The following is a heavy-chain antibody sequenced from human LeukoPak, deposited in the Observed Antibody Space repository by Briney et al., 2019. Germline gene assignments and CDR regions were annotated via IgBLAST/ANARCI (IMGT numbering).Heavy chain of an antibody. V-gene: IGHV4-59*01. CDR3: ARVAYGLDY. J-gene: IGHJ4*02. D-gene: IGHD3/OR15-3a*01. Sequence: PSETLSLTCTVSGGSISSYYWSWIRQPPGKGLEWIGYIYYSGSTNYNPSLKSRITISVDTSKNQFSLKLSSVTAADTAVYYCARVAYGLDYWGQGTLVAVSS. CDR1: GGSISSYY. CDR2: IYYSGST.